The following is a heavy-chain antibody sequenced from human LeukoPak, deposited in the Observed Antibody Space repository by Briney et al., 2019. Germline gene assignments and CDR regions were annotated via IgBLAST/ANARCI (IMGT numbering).Heavy chain of an antibody. CDR1: GYTFTGYY. V-gene: IGHV1-2*02. J-gene: IGHJ6*04. D-gene: IGHD2-2*01. Sequence: GASVKVSCKASGYTFTGYYMHWVRQAPGQGLEWMGWINPNSGGTNYAQKFQGRVTMTRDTSISTAYMELSRLRSEDTAVYYCARASDCSSTSCQGYYYYGMDVWGKGTTVTVSS. CDR3: ARASDCSSTSCQGYYYYGMDV. CDR2: INPNSGGT.